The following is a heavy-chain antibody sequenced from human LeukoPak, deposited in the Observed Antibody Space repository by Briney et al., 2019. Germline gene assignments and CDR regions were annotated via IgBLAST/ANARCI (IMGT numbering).Heavy chain of an antibody. CDR3: AREKYYPSSGYYLIDY. CDR1: TFTFSDYH. Sequence: PGGSLRLSCAASTFTFSDYHMTWIRQAPGKGLEWVSSISSGGDTIYYADSVKGRFTFSRDNAKKSLYLQMNSLRAEDTAVYYSAREKYYPSSGYYLIDYWGQGTLVTVSS. J-gene: IGHJ4*02. V-gene: IGHV3-11*01. CDR2: ISSGGDTI. D-gene: IGHD3-22*01.